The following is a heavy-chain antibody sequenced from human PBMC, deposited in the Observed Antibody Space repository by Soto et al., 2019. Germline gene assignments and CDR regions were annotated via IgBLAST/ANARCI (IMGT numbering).Heavy chain of an antibody. D-gene: IGHD1-1*01. CDR1: GYTLTELS. Sequence: ASVKVSCKVSGYTLTELSMHWVRQAPGKGLEWMGGFDPEDGETIYAQKFQGRVTMTEDTSTDTAYMELSSLRSEDTAVYYCATRGHILERIDDAFDIWGQGTMVTVSS. V-gene: IGHV1-24*01. CDR2: FDPEDGET. CDR3: ATRGHILERIDDAFDI. J-gene: IGHJ3*02.